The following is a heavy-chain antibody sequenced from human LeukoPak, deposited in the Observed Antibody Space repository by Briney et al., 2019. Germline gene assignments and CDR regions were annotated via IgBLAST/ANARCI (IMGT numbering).Heavy chain of an antibody. Sequence: SETLSLTCTVSGGSVSSGSYYWGWIRQPPGKGLEWIGSIYYTGSTYYNPSHKSRVTISVDTSKNQFSLKLSSVTAADTAVYYWGGAGGATKNVDYWGQGTLVTVPS. D-gene: IGHD1-26*01. CDR2: IYYTGST. V-gene: IGHV4-39*01. J-gene: IGHJ4*02. CDR1: GGSVSSGSYY. CDR3: GGAGGATKNVDY.